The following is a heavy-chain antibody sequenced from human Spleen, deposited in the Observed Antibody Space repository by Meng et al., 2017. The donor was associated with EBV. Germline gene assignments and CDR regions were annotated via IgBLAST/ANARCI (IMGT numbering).Heavy chain of an antibody. D-gene: IGHD4-17*01. Sequence: QVQLKVSGPGLVKPSGTLTLTCVVSGGSISSGNWWSWVRQPPGKGLEWIGEIFHTETTNYNPSLKGRVTVSLDKSRNQFFLKLSSVTAADTAVYYCARTIYGDYPRIDPWGQGTLVTVSS. J-gene: IGHJ5*02. CDR2: IFHTETT. CDR1: GGSISSGNW. V-gene: IGHV4-4*02. CDR3: ARTIYGDYPRIDP.